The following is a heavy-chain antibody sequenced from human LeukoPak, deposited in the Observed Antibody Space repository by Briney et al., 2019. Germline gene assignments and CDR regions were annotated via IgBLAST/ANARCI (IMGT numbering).Heavy chain of an antibody. CDR3: AREGRMGTADASDV. J-gene: IGHJ3*01. Sequence: PGGSLRLSCAASGFTFNNYEMHWVRQTAGKGLEWVSAVGIAGDTFYAGSVKGRFSISRDNAESSLFLQMNSLRAGDTAVYYCAREGRMGTADASDVWGQGTMVTVSS. CDR2: VGIAGDT. D-gene: IGHD1-14*01. V-gene: IGHV3-13*01. CDR1: GFTFNNYE.